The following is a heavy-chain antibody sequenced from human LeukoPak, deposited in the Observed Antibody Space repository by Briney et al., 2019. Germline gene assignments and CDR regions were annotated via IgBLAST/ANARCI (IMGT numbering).Heavy chain of an antibody. D-gene: IGHD1-26*01. CDR2: ISWNSGSI. J-gene: IGHJ6*02. V-gene: IGHV3-9*01. CDR3: AKGIGSGSYSYYYYGMDV. Sequence: PGGSLRLSCAASGFTFDDYAMHWVRQAPGKGLEWVSGISWNSGSIGYADSVKGRFTISRDNAKNSLYLQMNSLRAEDTALYYCAKGIGSGSYSYYYYGMDVWGQGTTVTVSS. CDR1: GFTFDDYA.